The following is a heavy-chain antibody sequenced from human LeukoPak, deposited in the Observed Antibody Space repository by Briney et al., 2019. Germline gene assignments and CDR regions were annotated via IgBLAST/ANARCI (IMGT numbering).Heavy chain of an antibody. CDR1: GYTFTGYY. CDR2: INPNSGGT. J-gene: IGHJ5*02. Sequence: GASVKVSCKASGYTFTGYYMHWVRQAPGQGLEWMGWINPNSGGTSYAQKFQGRVTMTRDTSISTAYMELSRLRSDDTAVYYCARESDYDFWSGYYGNWFDPWGQGTLVTVSS. CDR3: ARESDYDFWSGYYGNWFDP. V-gene: IGHV1-2*02. D-gene: IGHD3-3*01.